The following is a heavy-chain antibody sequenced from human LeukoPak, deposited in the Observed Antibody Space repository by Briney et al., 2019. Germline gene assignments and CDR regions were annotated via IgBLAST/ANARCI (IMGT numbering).Heavy chain of an antibody. V-gene: IGHV3-30*02. CDR3: ANPHSNSGHFDY. CDR1: GFTFSSYG. J-gene: IGHJ4*02. D-gene: IGHD4-11*01. Sequence: GGSLRLSCAASGFTFSSYGMHWVRQAPGKGLEWVAFIRYDGSNKYYADSVKGRFTISRDNSKNALYLQMDSLRTEDTAVYYCANPHSNSGHFDYWGQGTLVTVSS. CDR2: IRYDGSNK.